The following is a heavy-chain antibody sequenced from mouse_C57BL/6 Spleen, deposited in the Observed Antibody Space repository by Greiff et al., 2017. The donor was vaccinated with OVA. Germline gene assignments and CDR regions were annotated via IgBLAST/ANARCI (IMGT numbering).Heavy chain of an antibody. J-gene: IGHJ4*01. Sequence: QVHVKQSGAELVRPGASVKLSCKASGYTFTDYYINWVKQRPGQGLEWIARIYPGSGNTYYNEKFKGKATLTAEKSSSTAYMQLSSLTSEDSAVYFCARYDYDGAMDYWGQGTSVTVSS. D-gene: IGHD2-4*01. CDR1: GYTFTDYY. CDR2: IYPGSGNT. V-gene: IGHV1-76*01. CDR3: ARYDYDGAMDY.